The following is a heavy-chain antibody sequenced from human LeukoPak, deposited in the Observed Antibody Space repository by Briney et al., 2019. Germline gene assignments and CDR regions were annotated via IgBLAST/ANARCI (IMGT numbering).Heavy chain of an antibody. CDR2: IYSGGST. Sequence: GGSLRLSCAASGFTVSSNYMSWVRQAPGKGLEWVSVIYSGGSTYYADSVKGRFTISRDNSKNTLYLQMNSLRAEDTAVYYCAKDIGDYDFWSGVVDYWGQGTLVTVSS. V-gene: IGHV3-53*01. J-gene: IGHJ4*02. D-gene: IGHD3-3*01. CDR3: AKDIGDYDFWSGVVDY. CDR1: GFTVSSNY.